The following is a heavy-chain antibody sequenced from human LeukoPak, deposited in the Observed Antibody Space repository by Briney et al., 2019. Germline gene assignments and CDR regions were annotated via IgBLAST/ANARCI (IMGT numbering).Heavy chain of an antibody. Sequence: GGSLRLSCAASGFTFSSYGMPWVRQAPGRGLEWVAVISYDGSNKYYADSVKGRFTISRDNSKNTLYLQMNSLRAEDTAVYYCAKGRQQWLSAFDIWGQGTMVTVSS. D-gene: IGHD6-19*01. CDR3: AKGRQQWLSAFDI. CDR1: GFTFSSYG. J-gene: IGHJ3*02. V-gene: IGHV3-30*18. CDR2: ISYDGSNK.